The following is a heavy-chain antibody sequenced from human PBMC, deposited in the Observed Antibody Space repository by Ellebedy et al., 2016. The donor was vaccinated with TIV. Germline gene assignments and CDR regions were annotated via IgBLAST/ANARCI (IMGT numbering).Heavy chain of an antibody. CDR2: TSWRGNYI. Sequence: SLKISCAASGFTFDDYAMHWVRQAPGKGLEWVSGTSWRGNYIGYADSVRGRFTISRGNAKNSLYLQMNSLRIEDTAVYYCTKDLLRGIWGGSGRDYWGQGTLVTVSS. V-gene: IGHV3-9*01. J-gene: IGHJ4*02. D-gene: IGHD7-27*01. CDR1: GFTFDDYA. CDR3: TKDLLRGIWGGSGRDY.